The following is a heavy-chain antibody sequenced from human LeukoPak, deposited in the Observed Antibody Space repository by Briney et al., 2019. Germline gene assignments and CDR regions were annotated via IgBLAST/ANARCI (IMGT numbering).Heavy chain of an antibody. CDR2: ISFSGGST. CDR1: GFTFSIYA. Sequence: GGSLRLSCAASGFTFSIYAMNWVRQAPGKWLEWVSAISFSGGSTYYADSVKGRFTISRDNSKNTLYLQMNSLRVEDTAVYYCAKSQPAAISWFDPWGQGTLVTVSS. D-gene: IGHD2-2*02. CDR3: AKSQPAAISWFDP. V-gene: IGHV3-23*01. J-gene: IGHJ5*02.